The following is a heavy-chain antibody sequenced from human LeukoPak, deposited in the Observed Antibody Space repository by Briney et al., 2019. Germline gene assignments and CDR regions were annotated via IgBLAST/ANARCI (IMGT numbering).Heavy chain of an antibody. Sequence: GGSLRLSCAASGFTFSSYGMHWVRQAPGKGLEWVAVIWYDGSNKYYADSGKGRFTISRDNYQNTLYLQMNSLRAEDTAVYYCAGDIASTAAAAPLGYWGQGTLVTVSS. J-gene: IGHJ4*02. D-gene: IGHD6-13*01. CDR2: IWYDGSNK. V-gene: IGHV3-33*01. CDR1: GFTFSSYG. CDR3: AGDIASTAAAAPLGY.